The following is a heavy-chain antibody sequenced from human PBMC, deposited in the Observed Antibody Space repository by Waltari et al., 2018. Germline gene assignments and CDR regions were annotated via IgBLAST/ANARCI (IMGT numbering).Heavy chain of an antibody. Sequence: QVQLQESGPGLVKPSETLSLTCDVSGYSLKSGFYWGWIRQSPGKGLEWIATIYHDGTTFYNPSLTSRGTTSMGTSKNQVSLKLKSVTAADTAVYYCTRQVLGYCTSAACRRLESWGQVTLVTVSS. CDR1: GYSLKSGFY. J-gene: IGHJ4*02. CDR2: IYHDGTT. V-gene: IGHV4-38-2*01. CDR3: TRQVLGYCTSAACRRLES. D-gene: IGHD2-2*03.